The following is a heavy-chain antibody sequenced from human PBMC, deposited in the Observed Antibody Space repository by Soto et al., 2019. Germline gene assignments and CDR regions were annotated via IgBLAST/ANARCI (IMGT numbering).Heavy chain of an antibody. D-gene: IGHD3-10*01. V-gene: IGHV3-11*01. CDR3: AGDPFYYASGF. CDR1: VFRFSDHY. J-gene: IGHJ4*02. Sequence: GGPLLVSCAASVFRFSDHYMTWIRQAPGKGLEWVSKISGGGTTMYYADSVKGRFTVSRDNAKNSLYLQMNSLRAEDTAVYYCAGDPFYYASGFWGRGTLVTVSS. CDR2: ISGGGTTM.